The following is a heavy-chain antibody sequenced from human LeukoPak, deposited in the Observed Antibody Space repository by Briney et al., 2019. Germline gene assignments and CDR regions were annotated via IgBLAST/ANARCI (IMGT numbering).Heavy chain of an antibody. Sequence: GESLKISCKGSGYSFTSYWIGWVRQMPGKGLEWMGIIYPGDSDTRYSPSFQGQVTISADTSITIAYLQWSSLKASDTAMYYCARSGGYSHGWPFDYWGREPWSPSPQ. V-gene: IGHV5-51*01. J-gene: IGHJ4*02. CDR2: IYPGDSDT. CDR1: GYSFTSYW. D-gene: IGHD5-18*01. CDR3: ARSGGYSHGWPFDY.